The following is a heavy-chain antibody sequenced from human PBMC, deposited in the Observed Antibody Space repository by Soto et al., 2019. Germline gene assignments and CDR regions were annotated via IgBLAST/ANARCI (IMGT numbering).Heavy chain of an antibody. J-gene: IGHJ4*02. V-gene: IGHV3-30*03. Sequence: QVQLVESGGGVVQPGRSLRLSCVASGFTFSNNGIHWVRQAPGKGLEWVAVISSDGSKKYYADSVKGRFTISRDNSKNTLYLQMNSLRAEDTAVYYCAMDLYGGSSRFDYGGQGTLVTVSS. CDR3: AMDLYGGSSRFDY. D-gene: IGHD2-15*01. CDR2: ISSDGSKK. CDR1: GFTFSNNG.